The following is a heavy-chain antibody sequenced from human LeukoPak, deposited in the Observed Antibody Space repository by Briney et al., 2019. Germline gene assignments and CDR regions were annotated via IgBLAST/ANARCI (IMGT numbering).Heavy chain of an antibody. CDR1: GFTFSSYA. Sequence: GGSLRLSCAASGFTFSSYAMHWVRQAPGKGLEWVAVISYDGSNKYYADSVKGRSTISRDNSKNTLYLQMNSLRAEDTAVYYCASIAVAVDWGQGTLVTVSS. J-gene: IGHJ4*02. CDR2: ISYDGSNK. D-gene: IGHD6-19*01. V-gene: IGHV3-30*04. CDR3: ASIAVAVD.